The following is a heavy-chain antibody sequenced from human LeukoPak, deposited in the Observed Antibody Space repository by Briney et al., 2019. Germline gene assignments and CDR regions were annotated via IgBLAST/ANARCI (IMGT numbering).Heavy chain of an antibody. V-gene: IGHV3-30*03. CDR1: GFTFSSYG. CDR3: VRGTNDWTGIDY. CDR2: ISYDGSNE. Sequence: GGSLRLSCAASGFTFSSYGMHWVRQAPGKGLEWVAVISYDGSNEYYADSVKGRFTISRDNARNTLYLQMNSLRVEDTAIYYCVRGTNDWTGIDYWGQGTLVTVSS. J-gene: IGHJ4*02. D-gene: IGHD2-8*01.